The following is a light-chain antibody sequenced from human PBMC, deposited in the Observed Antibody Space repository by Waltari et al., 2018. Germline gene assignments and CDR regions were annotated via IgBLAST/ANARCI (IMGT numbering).Light chain of an antibody. CDR3: QQYNSYST. CDR1: RTIRTW. Sequence: DIQMTQSPSTLSASVGDRVTISCLTSRTIRTWLAWYQQKPGKAPKLLIYETSSLESGVPSRFSGSGSGTVFTLTISSLQPDDFATYYCQQYNSYSTLGGGTKVEIK. V-gene: IGKV1-5*03. J-gene: IGKJ4*01. CDR2: ETS.